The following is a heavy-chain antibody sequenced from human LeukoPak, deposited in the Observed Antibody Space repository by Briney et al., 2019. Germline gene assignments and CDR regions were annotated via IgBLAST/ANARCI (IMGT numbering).Heavy chain of an antibody. Sequence: SETLSLTCTVSGGSISSYYWSWIRQPPGKGLEWIGYIYYSGSTNYNPSLKGRVTISVDTSKNQFSLKLSSVTAADTAVYYCARHLPGYSYGRRTYYFDYWGQGTLVTVSS. CDR1: GGSISSYY. CDR3: ARHLPGYSYGRRTYYFDY. J-gene: IGHJ4*02. CDR2: IYYSGST. D-gene: IGHD5-18*01. V-gene: IGHV4-59*08.